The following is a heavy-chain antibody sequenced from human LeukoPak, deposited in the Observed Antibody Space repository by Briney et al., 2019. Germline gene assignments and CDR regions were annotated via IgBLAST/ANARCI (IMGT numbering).Heavy chain of an antibody. D-gene: IGHD1-1*01. CDR3: ARDSPRTGP. Sequence: GGSLRLSCAASGFTFSSYWMHWFRQVPGQGLVWVSHIDGDGRITNYGDSVKGRFTISRDNAKNILYLQMNSLRAEDTAVYYCARDSPRTGPWGQGILVTVSP. J-gene: IGHJ5*02. CDR1: GFTFSSYW. V-gene: IGHV3-74*01. CDR2: IDGDGRIT.